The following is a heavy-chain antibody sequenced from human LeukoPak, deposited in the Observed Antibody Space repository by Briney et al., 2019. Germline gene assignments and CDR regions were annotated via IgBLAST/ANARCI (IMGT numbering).Heavy chain of an antibody. J-gene: IGHJ3*02. V-gene: IGHV3-53*01. CDR1: GFILSTNY. D-gene: IGHD3-22*01. Sequence: GGSLRLSCAASGFILSTNYMSWVRQAPGKGLEGVSVIYSGGSTYYADSVKGRFTISRDNSKNTLSLQMNSLRAEDTALYYCARTVGYYYSVFDIWGQGTMVTVSS. CDR3: ARTVGYYYSVFDI. CDR2: IYSGGST.